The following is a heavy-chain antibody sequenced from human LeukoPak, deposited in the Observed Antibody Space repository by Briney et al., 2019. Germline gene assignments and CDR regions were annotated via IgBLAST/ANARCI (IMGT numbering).Heavy chain of an antibody. CDR1: GFTFSSYG. D-gene: IGHD3-22*01. Sequence: PGRSLRLSCAASGFTFSSYGMHWVRQAPGKGLEWVAVIWYDESNKYYADSVKGRFTISRDNSKNTLYLQMNSLRAEDTAVYYSAKARSNYDSSGYYYHMGAFDIWGQGTMVTVSS. V-gene: IGHV3-33*06. CDR3: AKARSNYDSSGYYYHMGAFDI. J-gene: IGHJ3*02. CDR2: IWYDESNK.